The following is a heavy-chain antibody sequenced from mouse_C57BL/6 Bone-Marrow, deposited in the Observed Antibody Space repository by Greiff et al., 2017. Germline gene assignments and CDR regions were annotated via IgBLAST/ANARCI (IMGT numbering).Heavy chain of an antibody. V-gene: IGHV6-6*01. CDR1: GFTFSDAW. CDR2: IRNKANNHAT. D-gene: IGHD2-3*01. J-gene: IGHJ2*01. Sequence: EVKVVESGGGLVQPGGSMKLSCAASGFTFSDAWMDWVRQSPEKGLEWVAEIRNKANNHATYYAESVKGRFTISRDDSKSSVYLQMNSLRAEDTGIYYCTRGGYYAFFDYWGQGTTLTVSS. CDR3: TRGGYYAFFDY.